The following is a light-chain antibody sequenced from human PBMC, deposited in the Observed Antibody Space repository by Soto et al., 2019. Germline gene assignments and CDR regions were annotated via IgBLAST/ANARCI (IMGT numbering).Light chain of an antibody. J-gene: IGKJ1*01. CDR2: GVF. Sequence: DIQMTQSPSTLSASVRDRVTITRRASQTIGRWSAWVQQKPGKAPNLLIYGVFSVESGVPSRFSGSGSGTTFNLTVTSLEPADVATYYCQQYADWSWTLGQGTKVE. CDR3: QQYADWSWT. V-gene: IGKV1-5*03. CDR1: QTIGRW.